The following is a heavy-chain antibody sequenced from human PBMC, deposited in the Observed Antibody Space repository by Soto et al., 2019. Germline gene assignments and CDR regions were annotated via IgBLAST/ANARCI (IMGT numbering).Heavy chain of an antibody. V-gene: IGHV1-18*01. CDR2: ISAYNGNT. J-gene: IGHJ6*04. Sequence: ASVTVSCTSSVYTITIYYISWVRQAPGQGLEWMGWISAYNGNTNYVQKLQGRVTMTTDTSTSTAYMELRSLRSDDTDVYYCARDPPPMDVWGKGTTVTVSS. CDR3: ARDPPPMDV. CDR1: VYTITIYY.